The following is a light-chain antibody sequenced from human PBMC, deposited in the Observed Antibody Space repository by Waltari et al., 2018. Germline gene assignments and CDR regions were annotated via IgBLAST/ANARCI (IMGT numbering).Light chain of an antibody. CDR3: QQYGGSQGSFT. J-gene: IGKJ3*01. V-gene: IGKV3-15*01. Sequence: IVMTQSPATLSVSPGERAILSCRASQTVSSTLAWYQQKPGQAPRLLIYGASTRATGIPARFSGSGSGTDFTLTISSLQSEDFAVYYCQQYGGSQGSFTFGPGTKVDIK. CDR1: QTVSST. CDR2: GAS.